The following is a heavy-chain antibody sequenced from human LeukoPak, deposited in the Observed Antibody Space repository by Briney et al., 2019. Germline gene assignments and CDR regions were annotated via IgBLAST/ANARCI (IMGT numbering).Heavy chain of an antibody. CDR1: GFTFSDYY. CDR2: ISSSGSTI. D-gene: IGHD3-22*01. CDR3: ARADSTGYFLGHFDY. Sequence: GGSLRLSCAASGFTFSDYYMSWIRQAPGKGLEWVSYISSSGSTIYYADSVKGRFTISRDNAKNSLYLQMNSLRAEDTALYYCARADSTGYFLGHFDYWGQGTLVTVSS. J-gene: IGHJ4*02. V-gene: IGHV3-11*01.